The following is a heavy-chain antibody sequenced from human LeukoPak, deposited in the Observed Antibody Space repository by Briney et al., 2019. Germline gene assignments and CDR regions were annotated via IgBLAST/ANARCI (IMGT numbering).Heavy chain of an antibody. D-gene: IGHD3-22*01. J-gene: IGHJ3*02. CDR1: GGSFSGYY. V-gene: IGHV4-34*01. Sequence: PSETLSLTCAVYGGSFSGYYWSWIRQPPGKGLEWIGEINHSGSTNYNPSLKSRVTISVDTSKNQFSLKLSSVTAADTAVYYCAGNDHYDPDAFDIWGQGTMVTVSS. CDR2: INHSGST. CDR3: AGNDHYDPDAFDI.